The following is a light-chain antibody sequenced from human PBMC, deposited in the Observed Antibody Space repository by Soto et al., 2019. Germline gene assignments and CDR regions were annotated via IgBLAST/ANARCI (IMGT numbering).Light chain of an antibody. CDR3: SSYRSSSTLAGV. V-gene: IGLV2-14*01. CDR2: EVS. J-gene: IGLJ1*01. CDR1: SSDVGGYIY. Sequence: QSALTQPASVSGSPGQSITISCTGTSSDVGGYIYVSWYQQHPGKAPKLMIYEVSNRPSGVSNRFSGSKSGNTASLTISGLQAEDEADYYCSSYRSSSTLAGVFGTGTKLTVL.